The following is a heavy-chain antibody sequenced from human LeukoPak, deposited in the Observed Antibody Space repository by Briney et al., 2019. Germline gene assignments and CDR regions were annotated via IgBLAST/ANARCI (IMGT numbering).Heavy chain of an antibody. CDR2: IRYDGSNK. CDR3: AKDFYADRGYLTYYFDY. J-gene: IGHJ4*02. CDR1: GFTFSSYG. V-gene: IGHV3-30*02. Sequence: PGGSLRLSCAASGFTFSSYGMHWVRQAPGKGLEWVAFIRYDGSNKYYADSVKGRFTISRDNSKNTLYLQMNSLRAEDTAVYYCAKDFYADRGYLTYYFDYWGQGTLVTVSS. D-gene: IGHD2/OR15-2a*01.